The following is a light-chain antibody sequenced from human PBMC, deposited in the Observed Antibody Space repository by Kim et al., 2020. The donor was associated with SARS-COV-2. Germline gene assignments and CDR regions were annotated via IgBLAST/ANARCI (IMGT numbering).Light chain of an antibody. CDR3: SSYTGSTSLEVV. CDR2: DVT. V-gene: IGLV2-14*03. CDR1: NSVYKY. J-gene: IGLJ2*01. Sequence: PGQSVTVSCIGINSVYKYVSWYQQHPGKAPKLIIYDVTYRPSGVSNRFSGSKSGDTASLTISGLQTEDEADYYCSSYTGSTSLEVVFGGGTQLTVL.